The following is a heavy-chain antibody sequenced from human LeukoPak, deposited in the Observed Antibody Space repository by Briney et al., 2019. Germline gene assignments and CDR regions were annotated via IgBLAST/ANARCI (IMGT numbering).Heavy chain of an antibody. Sequence: GGSLRLSCAASGFTFSDYYMSWIRQAPGKGLEWVSYISSSGSTIYYADSVKGRFTISRDNAKNSLYLQMNSLRAEDTAVHYCARQIITMIVTRTAFDIWGQGTMVTVSS. CDR1: GFTFSDYY. CDR2: ISSSGSTI. CDR3: ARQIITMIVTRTAFDI. D-gene: IGHD3-22*01. J-gene: IGHJ3*02. V-gene: IGHV3-11*01.